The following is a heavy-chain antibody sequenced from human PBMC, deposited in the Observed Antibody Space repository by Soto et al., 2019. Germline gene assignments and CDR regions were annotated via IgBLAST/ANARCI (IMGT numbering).Heavy chain of an antibody. V-gene: IGHV1-46*01. CDR1: GYTFTSYY. CDR3: ARGPRGSSCHEPCYYYGMDV. D-gene: IGHD6-13*01. Sequence: ASVKVSCKASGYTFTSYYMHWVRQAPGQGLEWMGIINPSGGSTSYAQKFQGRVTMTRDTSTSTVYMELSSLRSEDTAVYYCARGPRGSSCHEPCYYYGMDVWGQGTTVTVSS. J-gene: IGHJ6*02. CDR2: INPSGGST.